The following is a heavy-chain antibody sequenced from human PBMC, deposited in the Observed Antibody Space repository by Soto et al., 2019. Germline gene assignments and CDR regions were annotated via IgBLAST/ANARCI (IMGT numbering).Heavy chain of an antibody. CDR3: ARTVDYGDETGAFDI. CDR1: GGSINSYY. D-gene: IGHD4-17*01. J-gene: IGHJ3*02. CDR2: IYYSGST. Sequence: SETLSLTCTVSGGSINSYYWSWIRQPPGKGLEWIGSIYYSGSTYYNPSLKSRVTISVDTSKNQFSLKLSSVTAADAAVYYCARTVDYGDETGAFDIWGQGTMVTVSS. V-gene: IGHV4-59*05.